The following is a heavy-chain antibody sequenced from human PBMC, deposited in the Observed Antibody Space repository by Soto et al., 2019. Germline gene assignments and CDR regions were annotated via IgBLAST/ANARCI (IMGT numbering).Heavy chain of an antibody. V-gene: IGHV4-34*01. J-gene: IGHJ5*02. CDR2: INHSGTT. Sequence: KPSETLSLTCAVYGGSFSGYYWSWIRQPPGKGLEWIGEINHSGTTNYNPSLKSRVTTSIDTSRNQFSLRLSSVTAADTAVYYCARGRSYYGAGGLNWFDPWGQGTLVTVSS. D-gene: IGHD3-10*01. CDR1: GGSFSGYY. CDR3: ARGRSYYGAGGLNWFDP.